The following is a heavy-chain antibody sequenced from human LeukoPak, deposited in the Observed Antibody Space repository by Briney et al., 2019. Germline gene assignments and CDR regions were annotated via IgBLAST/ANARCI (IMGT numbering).Heavy chain of an antibody. Sequence: PGGSLRLSCSASGFTLSNFPMHWVRQPPGKGLEYVSGINPNGDHTYDADSVKGRFTISRDNSKTTLYLQMSSLRLEDTAVYYCVKALSYYQSSGYTFDYWGQGTLVTVSS. D-gene: IGHD3-22*01. CDR2: INPNGDHT. CDR1: GFTLSNFP. V-gene: IGHV3-64D*06. CDR3: VKALSYYQSSGYTFDY. J-gene: IGHJ4*02.